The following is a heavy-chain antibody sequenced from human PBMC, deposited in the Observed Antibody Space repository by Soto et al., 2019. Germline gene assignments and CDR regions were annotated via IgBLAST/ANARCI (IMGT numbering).Heavy chain of an antibody. Sequence: QVQLVQSGAEVKKPGASVKVSCKASGYTFTSYYMHWVRQAPGQGLEWMGIINPSGGSTSYAQKFQGRVTMTRDTSTSTVCMELSSLRSEDTAVYYCARAEMATITFDYWGQGTLVTVSS. CDR1: GYTFTSYY. V-gene: IGHV1-46*01. CDR2: INPSGGST. J-gene: IGHJ4*02. CDR3: ARAEMATITFDY. D-gene: IGHD4-4*01.